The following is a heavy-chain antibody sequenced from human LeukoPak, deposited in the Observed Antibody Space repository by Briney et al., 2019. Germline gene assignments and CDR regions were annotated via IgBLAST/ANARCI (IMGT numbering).Heavy chain of an antibody. CDR1: GFTFSSSA. D-gene: IGHD3-22*01. CDR3: AKGSYYDSSGSFYFDY. V-gene: IGHV3-23*01. CDR2: ISGSGGST. J-gene: IGHJ4*02. Sequence: GGSLRLSCAASGFTFSSSAMSWVRQAPGKGLEWVSAISGSGGSTYYADSVKGRFTISRDNSKNTLYVQVNSLGTEDTAAYYCAKGSYYDSSGSFYFDYWGQGTLVTVSS.